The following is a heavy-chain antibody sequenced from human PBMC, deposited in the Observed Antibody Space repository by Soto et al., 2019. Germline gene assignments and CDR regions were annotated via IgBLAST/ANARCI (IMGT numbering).Heavy chain of an antibody. CDR1: GDSVSSDSAA. V-gene: IGHV6-1*01. D-gene: IGHD6-13*01. Sequence: PSQTLSLTCAISGDSVSSDSAAWNWIRQSPSRGLEWLGRTYYRSKWYNDYAVSVKSRITINPDTSKNQFSLQLNSVTPEDTAVYYCAREQQLVRGEVNWFDPWGQGTLVTAPQ. CDR2: TYYRSKWYN. CDR3: AREQQLVRGEVNWFDP. J-gene: IGHJ5*02.